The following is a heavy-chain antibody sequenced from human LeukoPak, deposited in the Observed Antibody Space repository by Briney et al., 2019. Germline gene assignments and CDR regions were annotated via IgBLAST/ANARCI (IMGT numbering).Heavy chain of an antibody. CDR2: INQSGGT. J-gene: IGHJ4*02. D-gene: IGHD2-15*01. CDR3: TSPRAYCSGGSCSSSWEHYFDH. V-gene: IGHV4-34*01. Sequence: SETLSLTCAVYGVSFSGYYLSWIRQPPGKGLEWIAYINQSGGTNYNPSLKSGGTISVGTSKKQFCLKVTSVTAANSAVHYSTSPRAYCSGGSCSSSWEHYFDHWGQGTLVTVSS. CDR1: GVSFSGYY.